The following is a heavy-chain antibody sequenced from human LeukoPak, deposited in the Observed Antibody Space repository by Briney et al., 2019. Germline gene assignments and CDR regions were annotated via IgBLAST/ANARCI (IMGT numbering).Heavy chain of an antibody. D-gene: IGHD6-13*01. Sequence: ASVKVSCKASGDTFTGYYMHWVRQAPGQGLEWMGWINPNSGGTNYAQKFQGRVTMTRDTSISTAYMELSRLGSDDTAAYYCARSAAATIFDYWGQGTLVTVSS. CDR1: GDTFTGYY. J-gene: IGHJ4*02. CDR2: INPNSGGT. V-gene: IGHV1-2*02. CDR3: ARSAAATIFDY.